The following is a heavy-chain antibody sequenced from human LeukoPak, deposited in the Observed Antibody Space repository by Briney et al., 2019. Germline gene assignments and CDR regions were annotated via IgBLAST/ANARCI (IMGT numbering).Heavy chain of an antibody. D-gene: IGHD3-10*01. V-gene: IGHV1-2*04. CDR1: GYTFTGYY. J-gene: IGHJ4*02. CDR3: ARVRYGSGSYSDY. Sequence: GASVKVSCKASGYTFTGYYMHWVRQAPGQGLEWMGWINPNSGGTNYAQKFQGWVTMTRDTSISTAYMELSRLRSDDTAVYYCARVRYGSGSYSDYWGQGTLVTVSS. CDR2: INPNSGGT.